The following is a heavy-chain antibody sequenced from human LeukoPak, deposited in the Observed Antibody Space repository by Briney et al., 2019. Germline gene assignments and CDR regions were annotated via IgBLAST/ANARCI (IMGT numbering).Heavy chain of an antibody. D-gene: IGHD3-22*01. Sequence: ASVKVSCKASGYTFTSYYMHWVRQAPGQGLEWMGIINPSGGSTSYAQKFQGRVTMTRDTSTSTVYMELSSLRSEDTAVYYCAQATYYYDSSGYPYYMDVWGKGTTVTVSS. V-gene: IGHV1-46*01. CDR1: GYTFTSYY. CDR3: AQATYYYDSSGYPYYMDV. J-gene: IGHJ6*03. CDR2: INPSGGST.